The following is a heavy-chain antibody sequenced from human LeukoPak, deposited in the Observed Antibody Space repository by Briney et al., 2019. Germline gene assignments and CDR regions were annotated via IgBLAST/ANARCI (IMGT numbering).Heavy chain of an antibody. Sequence: ASVKVSCKASGYTFTSYYMHWVRQAPGQGLEWMGWINPNSGGTNYAQKFQGRVTMTRDTSISTAYMELSRLRSDDTAVYYCAGTDAGGLNLAVWGQGTLVTVSS. CDR2: INPNSGGT. V-gene: IGHV1-2*02. CDR1: GYTFTSYY. CDR3: AGTDAGGLNLAV. J-gene: IGHJ4*02. D-gene: IGHD3-16*01.